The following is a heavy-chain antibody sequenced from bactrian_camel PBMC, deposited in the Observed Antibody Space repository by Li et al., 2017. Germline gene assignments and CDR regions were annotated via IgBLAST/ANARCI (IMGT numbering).Heavy chain of an antibody. D-gene: IGHD3*01. V-gene: IGHV3S53*01. CDR2: IDSDDVT. CDR3: AAGGGNGDFCYTGERSMDY. CDR1: ASIGRLSC. J-gene: IGHJ4*01. Sequence: HVQLVESGGETVQAGGPLRLSCTSSASIGRLSCMAWFRQAPGKEREGVAGIDSDDVTTYAEAVKGRFSISRDNAKNTLYLQMKSLTPEDTAVYYCAAGGGNGDFCYTGERSMDYWGQGTQVTVS.